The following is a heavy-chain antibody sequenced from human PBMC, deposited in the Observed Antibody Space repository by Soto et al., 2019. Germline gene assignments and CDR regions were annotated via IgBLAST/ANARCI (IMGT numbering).Heavy chain of an antibody. Sequence: SETLSLTCTVSGGSISSGGYYWSWIRQHPGKGLEWIGYIYYSGSTYYNPSLKSRVTISVDTSKNQFSLKLSSVTAADTAVYYCARDRGYSGYDIRLGANWFDPWGQGTLVTVSS. D-gene: IGHD5-12*01. CDR1: GGSISSGGYY. J-gene: IGHJ5*02. V-gene: IGHV4-31*03. CDR3: ARDRGYSGYDIRLGANWFDP. CDR2: IYYSGST.